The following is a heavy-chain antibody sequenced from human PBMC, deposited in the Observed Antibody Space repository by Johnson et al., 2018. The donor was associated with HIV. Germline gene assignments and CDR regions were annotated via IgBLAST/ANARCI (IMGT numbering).Heavy chain of an antibody. CDR1: GFTFSDYY. J-gene: IGHJ3*02. CDR2: ISNSAITL. V-gene: IGHV3-11*04. D-gene: IGHD3-3*01. CDR3: AGAPTYYNFWSGTSGAFDI. Sequence: QVQLVESGGGLVKPGGSLKLSCATSGFTFSDYYMSWIRQAPGKGLEWLSYISNSAITLYYADSVKGRFSISRDNAKSSVYLQMNSLRAEDTAVYYCAGAPTYYNFWSGTSGAFDIWGQGTMVTVSS.